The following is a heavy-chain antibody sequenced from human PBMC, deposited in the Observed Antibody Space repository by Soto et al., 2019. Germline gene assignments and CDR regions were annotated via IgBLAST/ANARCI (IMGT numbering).Heavy chain of an antibody. V-gene: IGHV3-15*07. CDR3: TTPFVGSSGYYSTY. D-gene: IGHD3-22*01. Sequence: GGSLRLSCAASGFTFSNAWMNWVRQAPGKGLEWVGRIKSKTDGGTTDYAAPVKGRFTISRDDSKNTLYLQMNSLKTEDTAVYYCTTPFVGSSGYYSTYWGQGTLVTVSS. CDR2: IKSKTDGGTT. J-gene: IGHJ4*02. CDR1: GFTFSNAW.